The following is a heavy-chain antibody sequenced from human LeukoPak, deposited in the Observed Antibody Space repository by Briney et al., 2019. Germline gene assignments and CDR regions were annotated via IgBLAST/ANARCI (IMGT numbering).Heavy chain of an antibody. J-gene: IGHJ6*02. Sequence: ASVKVSCKASGGTFSSYAISWVRQAPGQGLEWMGGIIPIFGTANYAQKFQGRVTITADKSTSTAYMELSSLRSEDTAVYYCARDYDVPPYYYYYGMDVWGQGTAVTVSS. CDR1: GGTFSSYA. D-gene: IGHD5-12*01. CDR3: ARDYDVPPYYYYYGMDV. V-gene: IGHV1-69*06. CDR2: IIPIFGTA.